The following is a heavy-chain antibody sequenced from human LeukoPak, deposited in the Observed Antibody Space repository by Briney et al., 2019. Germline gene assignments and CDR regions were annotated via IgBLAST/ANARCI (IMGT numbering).Heavy chain of an antibody. CDR1: DDSISDYY. CDR3: ARQGSFGLIVGDV. J-gene: IGHJ6*04. Sequence: PSETLSLTCTVSDDSISDYYRGWIRQPPGKGLEWIGSIYYSGSTYYNPSLKSRVTISVDTSKNQFSLKLSSVTAADTAVYYCARQGSFGLIVGDVWGKGTTVTVSS. D-gene: IGHD1-26*01. CDR2: IYYSGST. V-gene: IGHV4-39*01.